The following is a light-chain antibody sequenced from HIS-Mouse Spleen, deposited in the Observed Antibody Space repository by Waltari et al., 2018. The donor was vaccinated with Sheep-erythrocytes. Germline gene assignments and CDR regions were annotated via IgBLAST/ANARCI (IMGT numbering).Light chain of an antibody. CDR2: LGS. Sequence: DIVMTQSPLSLPVTPGEPASISCRSSQSLLHSNGYNYLDWDLQKPGQSPQVLSYLGSNRASGVPDRFSGSGSGTDFTLKISRVEAEDVGVYYCMQALQTPTFGQGTKVEIK. J-gene: IGKJ1*01. CDR3: MQALQTPT. CDR1: QSLLHSNGYNY. V-gene: IGKV2-28*01.